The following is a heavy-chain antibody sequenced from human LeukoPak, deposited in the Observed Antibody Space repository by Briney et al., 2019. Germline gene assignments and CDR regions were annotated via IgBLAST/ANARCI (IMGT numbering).Heavy chain of an antibody. V-gene: IGHV3-13*01. CDR3: ARAHVGWGLAFDI. J-gene: IGHJ3*02. CDR1: GFTFSGYD. Sequence: GGSLRLSCAASGFTFSGYDMHWVRHGPGKGLEWVAAISIGGDTYYSGSVKGRFTITRENAKTSFYLQMNSLRAGVTSIYYCARAHVGWGLAFDIWGQGTVVIVSS. D-gene: IGHD6-19*01. CDR2: ISIGGDT.